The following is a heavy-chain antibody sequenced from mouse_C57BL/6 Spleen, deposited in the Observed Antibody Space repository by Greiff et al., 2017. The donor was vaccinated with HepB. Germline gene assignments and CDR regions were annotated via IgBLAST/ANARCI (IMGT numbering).Heavy chain of an antibody. CDR1: GFTFSSYA. CDR2: ISSGGDYI. V-gene: IGHV5-9-1*02. J-gene: IGHJ2*01. CDR3: TRNYGNYEDYFDY. D-gene: IGHD2-1*01. Sequence: EVMLVESGEGLVKPGGSLKLSCAASGFTFSSYAMSWVRQTPEKRLEWVAYISSGGDYIYYADTVKGRFTISRDNARNTLYLQMSSLKSEDTAMYYCTRNYGNYEDYFDYWGQGTTLTVSS.